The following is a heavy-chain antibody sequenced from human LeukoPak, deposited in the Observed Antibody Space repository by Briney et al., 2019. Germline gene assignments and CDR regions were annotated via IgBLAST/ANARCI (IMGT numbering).Heavy chain of an antibody. J-gene: IGHJ4*02. Sequence: GASVKVSFKASGGTFSIYAISWVRQAPGQGLEWMGRIIPILGIANYAQKFQGRVTITADKSTSTAYMELSSLRSEDTAVYYCARGINLDYWGQGTLVTVSS. CDR3: ARGINLDY. CDR2: IIPILGIA. CDR1: GGTFSIYA. V-gene: IGHV1-69*04.